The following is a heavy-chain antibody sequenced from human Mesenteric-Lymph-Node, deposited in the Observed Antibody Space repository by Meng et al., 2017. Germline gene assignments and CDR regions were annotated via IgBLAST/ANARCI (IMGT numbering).Heavy chain of an antibody. CDR3: ARDLSDKVGEYSSGWY. D-gene: IGHD6-19*01. Sequence: SVKVSCKASGGTFSSYAISWVRQAPGQGLEWMGGIIPIFGTANYAQKFQGRVTITADKSTSTAYMELSSLRSEDTAVYYCARDLSDKVGEYSSGWYWGQGTLVTVSS. CDR1: GGTFSSYA. V-gene: IGHV1-69*06. CDR2: IIPIFGTA. J-gene: IGHJ4*02.